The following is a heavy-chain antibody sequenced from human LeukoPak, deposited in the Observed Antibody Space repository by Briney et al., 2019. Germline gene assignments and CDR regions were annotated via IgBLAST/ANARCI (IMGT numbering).Heavy chain of an antibody. CDR1: GYTFTSYG. D-gene: IGHD3-22*01. CDR3: ARDLDYYDSSGYWPLYYYYYMDV. V-gene: IGHV1-18*01. J-gene: IGHJ6*03. Sequence: ASVKVSCKASGYTFTSYGISWVRQAPGQGLEWMGWISAYNGNTNYAQKLQGRVTMTTDTSTSTAYMELRSLRYDDTAVYYCARDLDYYDSSGYWPLYYYYYMDVWGKGTTVTISS. CDR2: ISAYNGNT.